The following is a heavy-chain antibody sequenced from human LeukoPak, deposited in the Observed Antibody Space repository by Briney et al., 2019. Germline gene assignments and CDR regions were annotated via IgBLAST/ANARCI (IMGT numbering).Heavy chain of an antibody. CDR1: GFTFSSYS. Sequence: GGSLRLSCAASGFTFSSYSMNWVRQAPGKGLEWVSSISSSSSYIYYADSVKGRFTISRDNAKNSLYLQMNSLRAEDTAVYYCARAHNWKYGSFDFWGQGTLVTVSS. D-gene: IGHD1-7*01. V-gene: IGHV3-21*01. CDR3: ARAHNWKYGSFDF. J-gene: IGHJ4*02. CDR2: ISSSSSYI.